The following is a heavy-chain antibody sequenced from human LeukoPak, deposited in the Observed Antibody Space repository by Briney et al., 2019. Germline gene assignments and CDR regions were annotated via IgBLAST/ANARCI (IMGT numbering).Heavy chain of an antibody. Sequence: GGSLRLSCAASGFTFSSYAMSWVRQAPGKGLEWVSAISGSGGTTDYADSVKGRFTISRDNSKNTLYLQMNSLSAEDTAVYYCAKPGWLLTSAADYWGQGAQVTVSS. CDR1: GFTFSSYA. V-gene: IGHV3-23*01. D-gene: IGHD3-22*01. CDR2: ISGSGGTT. CDR3: AKPGWLLTSAADY. J-gene: IGHJ4*02.